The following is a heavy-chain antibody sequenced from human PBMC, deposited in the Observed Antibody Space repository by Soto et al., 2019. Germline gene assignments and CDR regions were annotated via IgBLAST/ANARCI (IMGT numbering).Heavy chain of an antibody. CDR3: ARDSLGGGFDY. CDR1: GFTFSSYG. V-gene: IGHV3-33*01. Sequence: QVQLVESGGGVVQPGRSLRLSCAASGFTFSSYGMHWVRQAPGKGLEWVAVIWYDGSNKYYADSVKGRFTISRDNSKNTLYLQMNSLRAEGTAVYYCARDSLGGGFDYWGQGTLVTVSS. D-gene: IGHD2-15*01. CDR2: IWYDGSNK. J-gene: IGHJ4*02.